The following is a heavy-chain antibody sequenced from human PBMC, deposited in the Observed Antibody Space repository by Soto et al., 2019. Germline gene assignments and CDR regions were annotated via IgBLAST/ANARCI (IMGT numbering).Heavy chain of an antibody. CDR3: ARDRKIAAAGRYFDY. J-gene: IGHJ4*02. D-gene: IGHD6-13*01. V-gene: IGHV3-48*02. CDR1: GFTLSSYS. Sequence: VQLVESGGGLVQPGGSLRLSCAASGFTLSSYSMNWVRQAPGMGLEWVSYISSSSSTIYYADSVKGRFTISRDNAKNSLYLQMNSLRDEDTAVYYCARDRKIAAAGRYFDYWGQGTLVTVSS. CDR2: ISSSSSTI.